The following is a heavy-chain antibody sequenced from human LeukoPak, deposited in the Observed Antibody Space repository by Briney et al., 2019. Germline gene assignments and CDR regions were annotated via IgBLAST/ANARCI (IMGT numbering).Heavy chain of an antibody. CDR3: ARGGSQWLLPHFDF. CDR1: GDSVSSKNAA. CDR2: TYYRSKWFN. Sequence: SQTLSLTCAISGDSVSSKNAAWNWIRQSPSRGREWLGRTYYRSKWFNEYAVPVKTRISINPDTSKNQVSLQLNSVTPEDTAVYYCARGGSQWLLPHFDFWGQGILVTVSS. D-gene: IGHD6-19*01. V-gene: IGHV6-1*01. J-gene: IGHJ4*02.